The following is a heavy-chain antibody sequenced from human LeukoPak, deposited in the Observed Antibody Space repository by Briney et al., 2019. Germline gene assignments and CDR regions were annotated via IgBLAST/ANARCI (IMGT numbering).Heavy chain of an antibody. D-gene: IGHD3-10*01. CDR1: GFTFTNHW. Sequence: GGSLRLSCAASGFTFTNHWLSWVRQAPGKGLEWVANINQVGSGKYYVDSVKGGFTIPRDNADNSLFLQMNSLRAEDTALYYCVRSYVARGLLTEDYWGQGTLVTVSS. V-gene: IGHV3-7*01. J-gene: IGHJ4*02. CDR3: VRSYVARGLLTEDY. CDR2: INQVGSGK.